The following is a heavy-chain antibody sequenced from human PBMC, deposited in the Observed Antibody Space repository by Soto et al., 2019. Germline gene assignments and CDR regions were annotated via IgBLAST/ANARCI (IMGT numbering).Heavy chain of an antibody. CDR2: IYYSGST. J-gene: IGHJ4*02. CDR3: ARDLPPYGDGGPEGGGFDY. Sequence: PSETLSLTCTVSGGSISSGGYYWSWIRQPPGKGLEWIGYIYYSGSTNYNTSLKSRVTISVDTSKNQFSLKLSSVTAADTAVFYCARDLPPYGDGGPEGGGFDYWGQGTLVTVSS. CDR1: GGSISSGGYY. D-gene: IGHD4-17*01. V-gene: IGHV4-61*08.